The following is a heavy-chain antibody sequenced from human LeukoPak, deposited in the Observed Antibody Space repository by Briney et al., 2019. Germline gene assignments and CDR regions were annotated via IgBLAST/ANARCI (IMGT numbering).Heavy chain of an antibody. V-gene: IGHV1-8*01. J-gene: IGHJ6*03. CDR3: ARVTRFYYYYYMDV. Sequence: YAQKFQGRVTMTRNTSISTAYMELSSLRSEDTAVYYCARVTRFYYYYYMDVWGKGTTVTISS.